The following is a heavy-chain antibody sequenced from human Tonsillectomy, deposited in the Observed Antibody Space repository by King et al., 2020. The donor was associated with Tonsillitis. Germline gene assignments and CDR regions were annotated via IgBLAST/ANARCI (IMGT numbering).Heavy chain of an antibody. CDR1: DESITYRNYC. V-gene: IGHV4-39*07. Sequence: LQLQESGPRLVKPSETLSLICSVSDESITYRNYCWGWVRQAPGKGLEWIGAIVYNGTTYDSPSLKSRVTISLDTSKNHFSLSLRSVTAADTAVYFCARAECFFDSSSYRAYYFDLWGRGTLVTVSS. D-gene: IGHD3-22*01. CDR3: ARAECFFDSSSYRAYYFDL. J-gene: IGHJ4*02. CDR2: IVYNGTT.